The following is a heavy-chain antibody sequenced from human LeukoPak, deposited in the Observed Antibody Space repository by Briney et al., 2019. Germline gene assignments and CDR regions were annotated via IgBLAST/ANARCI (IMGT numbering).Heavy chain of an antibody. CDR3: ARAYYDSSGYYFFDY. V-gene: IGHV3-53*01. J-gene: IGHJ4*02. Sequence: PGGSLRLSCAASGFTVSSNYMSWVRQAPGKGLEWVSVIYTGGSTDYADPVKGRFTISRDNSKNTLYLQMDSLRAEDTAVYYCARAYYDSSGYYFFDYWGQGTLVTVSS. D-gene: IGHD3-22*01. CDR1: GFTVSSNY. CDR2: IYTGGST.